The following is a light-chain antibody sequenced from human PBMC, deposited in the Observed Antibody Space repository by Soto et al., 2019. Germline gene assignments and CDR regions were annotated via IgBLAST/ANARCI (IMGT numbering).Light chain of an antibody. V-gene: IGKV3-11*01. CDR1: QSVSSY. Sequence: DIVRTQSPVTLSLSAGARVTISCRASQSVSSYLAWYQKKTGQAPRLLLFVASNRATGIPVRFSGSGSGTDFTLTISSLETEDFAAYYCQQRSNWPPITFGQGTRLEIK. CDR3: QQRSNWPPIT. CDR2: VAS. J-gene: IGKJ5*01.